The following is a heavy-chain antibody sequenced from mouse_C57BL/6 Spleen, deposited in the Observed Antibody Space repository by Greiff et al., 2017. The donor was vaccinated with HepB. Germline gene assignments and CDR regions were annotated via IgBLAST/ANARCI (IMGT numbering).Heavy chain of an antibody. D-gene: IGHD1-1*01. CDR3: AYYYGSSLFDY. CDR1: GYTFTSYW. Sequence: QVQLKQSGAELVKPGASVKLSCKASGYTFTSYWMHWVKQRPGQGLEWIGMIHPNSGSTNYNEKFKSKATLTVDKSSSTAYMQLSSLTSEDSAVYYCAYYYGSSLFDYWGQGTTLTVSS. J-gene: IGHJ2*01. CDR2: IHPNSGST. V-gene: IGHV1-64*01.